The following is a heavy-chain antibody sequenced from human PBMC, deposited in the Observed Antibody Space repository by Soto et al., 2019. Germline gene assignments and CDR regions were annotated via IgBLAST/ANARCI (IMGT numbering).Heavy chain of an antibody. CDR1: GGSISSGGYY. CDR3: ARAVVVVGPYYFDY. D-gene: IGHD2-15*01. CDR2: IYYSGST. Sequence: PSETLSLTCTVSGGSISSGGYYWSWIRQHPGKGLEWIGYIYYSGSTYYNPSLKSRVTISVDTSKNQFSLKLSSVTAADTAVYYCARAVVVVGPYYFDYWGQGTLVTVS. V-gene: IGHV4-31*03. J-gene: IGHJ4*02.